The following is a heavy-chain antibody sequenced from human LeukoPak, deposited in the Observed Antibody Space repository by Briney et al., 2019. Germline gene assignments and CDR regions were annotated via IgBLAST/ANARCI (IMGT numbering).Heavy chain of an antibody. CDR3: ARGRPEFFGSGTYLND. Sequence: GGSLRLSCAASGFSVGTYELNWVPQAPGKGLGAASYISSSGTTISYADSVEGRFTISRDNAKNSLYLEMNSLRVEDTAVYYCARGRPEFFGSGTYLNDWGQGTLVTVSS. D-gene: IGHD3-10*01. J-gene: IGHJ4*02. CDR1: GFSVGTYE. V-gene: IGHV3-48*03. CDR2: ISSSGTTI.